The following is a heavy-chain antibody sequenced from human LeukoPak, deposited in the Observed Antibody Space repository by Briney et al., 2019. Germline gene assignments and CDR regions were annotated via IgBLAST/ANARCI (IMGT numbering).Heavy chain of an antibody. J-gene: IGHJ4*02. D-gene: IGHD6-13*01. Sequence: GESLRLSCAASGFTFSSYAMHWVRQAPGKGLEWVVFIRYDGTSKYYADSVRGRFTISRDNSKNTLYLQMNSLRAEDTAVYYCAKGQQQLIDYWGQGTLVTVSS. CDR3: AKGQQQLIDY. CDR1: GFTFSSYA. CDR2: IRYDGTSK. V-gene: IGHV3-30*02.